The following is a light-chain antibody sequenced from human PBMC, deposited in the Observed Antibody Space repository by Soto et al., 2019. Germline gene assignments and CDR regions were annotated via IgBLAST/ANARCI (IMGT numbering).Light chain of an antibody. CDR1: QDISNY. CDR2: DAS. Sequence: DIQMTQSPSSLSASVGDRVTITCQASQDISNYLNWYQQKPGKAPKLLIYDASNVETGVPSRFSGSGSGTDFTFTISSLQPEDIATYYCQQYDNLPSTVGQGTRLEIK. V-gene: IGKV1-33*01. J-gene: IGKJ5*01. CDR3: QQYDNLPST.